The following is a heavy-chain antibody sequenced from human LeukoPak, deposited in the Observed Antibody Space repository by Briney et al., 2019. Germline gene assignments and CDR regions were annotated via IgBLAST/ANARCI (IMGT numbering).Heavy chain of an antibody. CDR1: EFTFSSYG. V-gene: IGHV3-30*18. CDR2: ISYDGSNK. CDR3: AKDSAAAAGTFDY. Sequence: GGSLRLSCAASEFTFSSYGMNWVRQAPGKGLEWAAVISYDGSNKYYADSVKGRFTISRDNSKNTLYLQMNSLRAEDTAVYYCAKDSAAAAGTFDYWGQGTLVTVSS. D-gene: IGHD6-13*01. J-gene: IGHJ4*02.